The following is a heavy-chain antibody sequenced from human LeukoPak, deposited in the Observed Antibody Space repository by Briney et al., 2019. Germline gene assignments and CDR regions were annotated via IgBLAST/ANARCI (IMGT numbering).Heavy chain of an antibody. J-gene: IGHJ3*02. Sequence: GGSLRLSCAASGFTFSTYSMNWVRQAPGKGLEWVSVIYSGGTTHYADSVKGRFTISRDNSKNTLYLLMNSLRAEDTAVYYCARGKDGPYGFEIWGQGTMVTVSS. V-gene: IGHV3-66*01. CDR1: GFTFSTYS. CDR3: ARGKDGPYGFEI. D-gene: IGHD5-24*01. CDR2: IYSGGTT.